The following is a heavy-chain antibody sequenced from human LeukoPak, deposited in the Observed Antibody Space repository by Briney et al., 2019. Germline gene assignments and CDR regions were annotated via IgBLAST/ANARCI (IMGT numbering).Heavy chain of an antibody. CDR3: ARIRCGHGHHMCYNH. CDR1: GVSISGYY. D-gene: IGHD2-21*01. CDR2: VSPGGYT. J-gene: IGHJ5*02. Sequence: SETLSLTCAVSGVSISGYYWSWIRQCPGKGLEWIGEVSPGGYTNYNPSLKSRVIISEDPSEGHLSLRLRSVTAADTAMSYCARIRCGHGHHMCYNHWAQGTLVTVSS. V-gene: IGHV4-34*01.